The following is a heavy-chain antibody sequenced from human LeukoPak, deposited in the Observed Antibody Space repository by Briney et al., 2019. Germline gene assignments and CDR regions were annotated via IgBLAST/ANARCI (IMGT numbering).Heavy chain of an antibody. Sequence: SETLSLTCTVSGGSISSYYWSWIRQPPGKGLEWIGYIYYSGSTNYSPSLKSRVTISVDTPKNQFSLKLSSVTAADTAVYYCARQGDTAMVKGAFDIWGQGTMVTVSS. CDR1: GGSISSYY. J-gene: IGHJ3*02. CDR2: IYYSGST. D-gene: IGHD5-18*01. CDR3: ARQGDTAMVKGAFDI. V-gene: IGHV4-59*08.